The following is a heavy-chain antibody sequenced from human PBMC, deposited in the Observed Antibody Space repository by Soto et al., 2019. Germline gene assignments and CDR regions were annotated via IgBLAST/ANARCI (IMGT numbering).Heavy chain of an antibody. CDR3: ARGDYGDFKRDY. CDR2: INHSGST. D-gene: IGHD4-17*01. V-gene: IGHV4-34*01. CDR1: GGAFSGYY. Sequence: ASETLSLTCGGYGGAFSGYYWSWIRQPPGKGLEWIGEINHSGSTNYNPSLKSRVTISVDTSKNQFSLKLSSVTAADTAVYYCARGDYGDFKRDYWGQGTLVTVSS. J-gene: IGHJ4*02.